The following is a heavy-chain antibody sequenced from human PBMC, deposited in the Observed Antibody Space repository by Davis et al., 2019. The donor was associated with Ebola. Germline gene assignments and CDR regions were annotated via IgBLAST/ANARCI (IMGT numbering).Heavy chain of an antibody. CDR1: GYTFTGYY. Sequence: ASVKVSCKASGYTFTGYYMHWVRQAPGQGLGWMGWINPKTGATIYTQKFQGRVTMTRDTSITTAYMDLSSLRSEDTAVYYCATQPINGNMALVWGQGTLVTVSS. CDR2: INPKTGAT. V-gene: IGHV1-2*02. CDR3: ATQPINGNMALV. D-gene: IGHD1-20*01. J-gene: IGHJ4*02.